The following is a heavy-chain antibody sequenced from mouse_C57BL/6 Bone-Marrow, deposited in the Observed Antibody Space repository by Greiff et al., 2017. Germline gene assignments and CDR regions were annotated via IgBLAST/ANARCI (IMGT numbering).Heavy chain of an antibody. V-gene: IGHV1-64*01. J-gene: IGHJ1*03. CDR3: GWGTTDCWYFDV. CDR1: GYTFTSYW. Sequence: QVQLQQPGAELVKPGASVKLSCKASGYTFTSYWMHWVKQRPGQGLEWIGMIHPNSGSTNYNAKFKSKATLTVDKSSSTAYMQLSSLTSEDSAVYYCGWGTTDCWYFDVWGTGTTVTVSS. CDR2: IHPNSGST. D-gene: IGHD1-1*01.